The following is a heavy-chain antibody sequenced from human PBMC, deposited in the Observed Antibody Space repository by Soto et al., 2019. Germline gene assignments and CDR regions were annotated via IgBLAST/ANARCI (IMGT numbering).Heavy chain of an antibody. CDR2: IYYSGST. D-gene: IGHD4-4*01. V-gene: IGHV4-61*08. Sequence: SETLSLTYTVSGGSISSGGYYWSWIRQHQGKGLEWIGYIYYSGSTNYNPSLKSRVTISVDTSKNQFSLKLSSVTAADTAVYYCARERVTTVTTAYYYYGMDVWGQGTTVTVSS. CDR1: GGSISSGGYY. CDR3: ARERVTTVTTAYYYYGMDV. J-gene: IGHJ6*02.